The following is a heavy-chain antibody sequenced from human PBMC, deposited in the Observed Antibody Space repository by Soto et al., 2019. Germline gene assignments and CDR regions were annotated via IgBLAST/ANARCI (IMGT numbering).Heavy chain of an antibody. CDR2: FYYSGST. CDR3: ARISVASRYMDV. CDR1: GGSISSRSYY. V-gene: IGHV4-39*01. D-gene: IGHD5-12*01. J-gene: IGHJ6*03. Sequence: QLQLEESGPGLVKPSETLSLTCTVSGGSISSRSYYWGWIRQSPGKGLEWIGSFYYSGSTYYSPSLRSRVTISGDTSRKQISLRLSSVTAADTALYYCARISVASRYMDVWGKGTTVTVSS.